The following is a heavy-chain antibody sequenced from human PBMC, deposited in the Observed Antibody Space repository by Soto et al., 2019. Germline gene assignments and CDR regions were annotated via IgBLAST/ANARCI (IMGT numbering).Heavy chain of an antibody. CDR1: GYSFTSYW. CDR3: ARRVSGWYVSYFDY. V-gene: IGHV5-10-1*01. CDR2: IDPSDSYT. D-gene: IGHD6-19*01. J-gene: IGHJ4*02. Sequence: PGGSLKISCKGSGYSFTSYWIGWVRQMPGKGLEWMGRIDPSDSYTNYSPSFQGHVTISADKSISTAYLQWSSLKASDTAMYYCARRVSGWYVSYFDYWGQGTLVTVSS.